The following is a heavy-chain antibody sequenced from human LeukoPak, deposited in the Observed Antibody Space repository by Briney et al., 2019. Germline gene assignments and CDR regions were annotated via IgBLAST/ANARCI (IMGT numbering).Heavy chain of an antibody. CDR1: GYTFTSYG. V-gene: IGHV1-18*01. J-gene: IGHJ4*02. D-gene: IGHD3-22*01. CDR2: ISAHHGDT. CDR3: ARRPGKNYYDSNGYGDY. Sequence: ASVKVSCKASGYTFTSYGISWVRQAPGQGLEWMGWISAHHGDTNYARNLQGRVSMTTDTSTSTAYMELRSLRSDDTAVYYCARRPGKNYYDSNGYGDYWGQGTLVTVSS.